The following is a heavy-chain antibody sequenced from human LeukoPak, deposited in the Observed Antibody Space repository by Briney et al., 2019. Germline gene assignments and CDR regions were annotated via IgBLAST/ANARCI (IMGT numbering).Heavy chain of an antibody. D-gene: IGHD4-11*01. CDR1: GYSISSGYY. Sequence: SETLSLTCSVSGYSISSGYYWSWIRQPPGKGLEWIGYVYYSETTNYNPSLKSRVTISVDTSRNHFSLKLNSVTAADTAVYYCAREGGYSNYAPYYYYYMDVWGKGTTVTVSS. CDR2: VYYSETT. CDR3: AREGGYSNYAPYYYYYMDV. V-gene: IGHV4-61*03. J-gene: IGHJ6*03.